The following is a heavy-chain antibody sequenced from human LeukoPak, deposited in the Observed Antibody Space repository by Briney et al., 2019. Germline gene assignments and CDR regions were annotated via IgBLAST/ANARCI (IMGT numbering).Heavy chain of an antibody. CDR1: GGSISSYY. D-gene: IGHD3-10*01. Sequence: SETLSLTCTVSGGSISSYYWSWIRQHPGKGLEWIGYIYYSGSTYYNPSLKSRVTISVDTSKNQFSLKLSSVTAADTAVYYCARDPDYYGSGRINDAFDIWGQGTMVTVSS. CDR2: IYYSGST. CDR3: ARDPDYYGSGRINDAFDI. V-gene: IGHV4-59*06. J-gene: IGHJ3*02.